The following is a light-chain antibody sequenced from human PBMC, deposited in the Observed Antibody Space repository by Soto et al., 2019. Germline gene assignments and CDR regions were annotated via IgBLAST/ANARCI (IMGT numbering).Light chain of an antibody. J-gene: IGKJ2*01. CDR2: DAS. CDR1: QNINSW. CDR3: QQYNIL. Sequence: DIQMTQSPSTLSASVGDRVTITCRASQNINSWLAWYQQKPGKAPKLLIYDASSLESGVPSRFSGSGSGTEFTLTISSLQPDDFATYYCQQYNILFGQGTQLEI. V-gene: IGKV1-5*01.